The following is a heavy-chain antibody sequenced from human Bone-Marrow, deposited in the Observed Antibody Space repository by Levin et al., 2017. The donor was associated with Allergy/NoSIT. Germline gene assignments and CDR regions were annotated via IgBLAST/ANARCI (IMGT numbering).Heavy chain of an antibody. Sequence: KISCKASGGTFSSYAISWVRQAPGQGLEWMGGIIPISGTANYAQKFQGRVTITADESTSTAYMELSSLRSEDTAVYYCARSTVTTNYYYYGMDVWGQGTTVTVSS. CDR2: IIPISGTA. CDR3: ARSTVTTNYYYYGMDV. CDR1: GGTFSSYA. V-gene: IGHV1-69*01. D-gene: IGHD4-11*01. J-gene: IGHJ6*02.